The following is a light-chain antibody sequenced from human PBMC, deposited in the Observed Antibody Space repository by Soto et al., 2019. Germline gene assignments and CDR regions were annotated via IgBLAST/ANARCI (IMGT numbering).Light chain of an antibody. CDR3: VLYMGSGIWV. J-gene: IGLJ3*02. V-gene: IGLV8-61*01. Sequence: QTVVTQEPSFSVSPGRTVTLTCGLSSGSDSTSYYPSWYQQTPGQAPRTLIYSTNTRSSGVPDRFSGSILGNKAALTITGAQADDESDYYCVLYMGSGIWVFGGGTQLTVL. CDR1: SGSDSTSYY. CDR2: STN.